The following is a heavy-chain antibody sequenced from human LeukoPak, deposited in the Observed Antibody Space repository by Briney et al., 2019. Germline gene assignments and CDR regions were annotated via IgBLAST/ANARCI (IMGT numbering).Heavy chain of an antibody. CDR3: AKGSRPYDIRAALDY. J-gene: IGHJ4*02. Sequence: PGGSLRLSCAASGFTFSSYAMSWVRQAPGKGLEWVSAISGSGGSTYYADSVKGRLTISRDNSKNTLYLQMNSLRAEDTAVYYCAKGSRPYDIRAALDYWGQGTLVTVSS. D-gene: IGHD3-9*01. CDR1: GFTFSSYA. CDR2: ISGSGGST. V-gene: IGHV3-23*01.